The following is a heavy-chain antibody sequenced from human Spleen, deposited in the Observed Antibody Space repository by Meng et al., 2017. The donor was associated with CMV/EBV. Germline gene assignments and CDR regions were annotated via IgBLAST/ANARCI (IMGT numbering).Heavy chain of an antibody. V-gene: IGHV1-2*02. Sequence: ASVKVSCKASGYTFAGYYIHWLRQAPGKGLEWMGWISPNTGGTLYAQRFQGGVTMTWDTSISTAYMELSSLGSDDTAVYYCATDGPGHYYVMDVWGQGTTVTVSS. CDR2: ISPNTGGT. J-gene: IGHJ6*02. CDR3: ATDGPGHYYVMDV. CDR1: GYTFAGYY.